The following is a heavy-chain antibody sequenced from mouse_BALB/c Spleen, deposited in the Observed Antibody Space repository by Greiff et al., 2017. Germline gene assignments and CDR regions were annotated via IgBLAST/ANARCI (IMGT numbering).Heavy chain of an antibody. CDR3: ARHEDNGPTGTLVFDY. CDR1: GYTFTEYI. D-gene: IGHD4-1*02. J-gene: IGHJ2*01. V-gene: IGHV1-62-2*01. CDR2: FYPGSGSI. Sequence: QVQLKQSGAELVKPGASVKLSCKASGYTFTEYIIHWVKQRSGQGLEWIGWFYPGSGSIKYNEKFKDKATLTADKSSSTVYMELSRLTSEDSAVYFCARHEDNGPTGTLVFDYWGQGTTLTVSS.